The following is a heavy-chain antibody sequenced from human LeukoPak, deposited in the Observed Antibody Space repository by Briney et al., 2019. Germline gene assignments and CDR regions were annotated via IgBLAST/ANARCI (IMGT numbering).Heavy chain of an antibody. J-gene: IGHJ6*03. Sequence: SETLSLTCTVSGGSISSSNYFWGWIRQPPGKGLEWIGSFYYGGNTYYNPSLKSRVTISVDTSKNQFSLKLSSVTAADTAVYYCARDKSEGGYYDSSGYYYYYYYMDVWGKGTTVTISS. D-gene: IGHD3-22*01. V-gene: IGHV4-39*07. CDR3: ARDKSEGGYYDSSGYYYYYYYMDV. CDR1: GGSISSSNYF. CDR2: FYYGGNT.